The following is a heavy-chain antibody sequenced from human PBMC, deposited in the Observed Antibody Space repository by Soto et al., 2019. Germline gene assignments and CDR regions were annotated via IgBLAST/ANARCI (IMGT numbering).Heavy chain of an antibody. V-gene: IGHV4-61*08. J-gene: IGHJ6*02. CDR1: GGSISSGGYS. Sequence: SETLSLTCAVSGGSISSGGYSWSWIRQPPGKGLEWIGYIYYSGSTNYNPSLKSRVTISVDTSKNQFSLKLSSVTAADTAVYYCAVSRDGYSMDVWGQGTTVTVSS. D-gene: IGHD2-2*01. CDR2: IYYSGST. CDR3: AVSRDGYSMDV.